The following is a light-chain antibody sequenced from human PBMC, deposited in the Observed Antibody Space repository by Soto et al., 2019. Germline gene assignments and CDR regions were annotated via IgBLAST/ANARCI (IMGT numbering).Light chain of an antibody. J-gene: IGKJ1*01. CDR3: QQYQKWPPRT. V-gene: IGKV3-15*01. Sequence: EIVITQSPATLSVSPGERATLSCRASESVSSNLAWYQQKPGQAPRLLIYGASTRATGIPARFSGSGSGTEFTLTISSLQSEDFAVYYCQQYQKWPPRTFGQGTKVEI. CDR2: GAS. CDR1: ESVSSN.